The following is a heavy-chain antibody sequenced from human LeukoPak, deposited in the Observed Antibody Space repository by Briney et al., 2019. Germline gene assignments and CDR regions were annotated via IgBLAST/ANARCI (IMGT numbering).Heavy chain of an antibody. CDR1: GFTFSSYS. V-gene: IGHV3-21*01. J-gene: IGHJ3*01. D-gene: IGHD1-26*01. CDR2: ISSGSSYI. CDR3: VRGGAGRTEDDVFDF. Sequence: GGSLRLSCAASGFTFSSYSMNWVRQAPGKGLEWVSSISSGSSYIYYADSVKGRLTIPRDNAKNSLYLQMNSLRAEDTALYYCVRGGAGRTEDDVFDFWAPGTMVTVSS.